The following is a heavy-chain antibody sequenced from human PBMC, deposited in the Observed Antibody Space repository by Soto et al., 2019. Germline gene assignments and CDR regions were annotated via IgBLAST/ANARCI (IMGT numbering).Heavy chain of an antibody. CDR2: IYYSGST. CDR1: GGSISSYY. J-gene: IGHJ4*02. D-gene: IGHD6-13*01. V-gene: IGHV4-59*01. Sequence: PSETLSLTCTVSGGSISSYYWSWIRQPPGKGLEWIGYIYYSGSTNYNPSLKSRVTISVDTSKNQFSLKLSSVTAADTAVYYCARGDPGRSSWYVYWGQGTLVTVSS. CDR3: ARGDPGRSSWYVY.